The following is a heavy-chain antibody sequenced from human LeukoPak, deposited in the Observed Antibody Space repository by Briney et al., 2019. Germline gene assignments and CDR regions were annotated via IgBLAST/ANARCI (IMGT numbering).Heavy chain of an antibody. D-gene: IGHD3-3*01. CDR1: GFPFSSYW. J-gene: IGHJ4*02. V-gene: IGHV3-7*01. Sequence: GGSRRLSCAASGFPFSSYWMSGVRQAPGKGREWVANIKQEGSEKYYVDSVKGRFTISRDNAKNSLYLQMNSLRAEDTAVYYCARDRPSTYYDFWSGYYYFDYWGQGTLVTVSS. CDR3: ARDRPSTYYDFWSGYYYFDY. CDR2: IKQEGSEK.